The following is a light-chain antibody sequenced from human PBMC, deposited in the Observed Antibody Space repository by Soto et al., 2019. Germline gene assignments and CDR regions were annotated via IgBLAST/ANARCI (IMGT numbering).Light chain of an antibody. Sequence: EVVMTQSPATLSVSPGERVTLSCRASQSVRSHLAWYQQKPGQAPSLLIFGASTRATGVPDRFSGGESGTEFTLTISSLQSEDVAVYFCQQYNDWPRTFGGGTKV. CDR3: QQYNDWPRT. V-gene: IGKV3-15*01. J-gene: IGKJ4*01. CDR2: GAS. CDR1: QSVRSH.